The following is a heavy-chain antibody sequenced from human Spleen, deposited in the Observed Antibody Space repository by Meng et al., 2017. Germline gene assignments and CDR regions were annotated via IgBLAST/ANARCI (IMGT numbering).Heavy chain of an antibody. CDR3: ARVRFGVFLNFDY. Sequence: QVQLQESGQGLVKPSQTLSLTCTVSGGSISSDDYYWSWIRQPPGKGLEWIGYILYSGSTYYNPSLKSRVIISVDTSKNQFSLKLTSVTAADTAVYYCARVRFGVFLNFDYWGQGTLVTVSS. CDR1: GGSISSDDYY. D-gene: IGHD3-3*01. J-gene: IGHJ4*02. V-gene: IGHV4-30-4*01. CDR2: ILYSGST.